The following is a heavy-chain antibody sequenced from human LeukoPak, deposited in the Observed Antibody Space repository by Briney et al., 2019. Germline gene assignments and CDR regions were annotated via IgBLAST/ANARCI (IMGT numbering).Heavy chain of an antibody. J-gene: IGHJ3*02. D-gene: IGHD3-22*01. V-gene: IGHV4-31*03. CDR3: AREIGVVVRFGAFDI. Sequence: RTSETLSLTCTVSGGSISSGGYYWSWIRQHPGKGLEWIGYIYYSGSTYYNPSLKSRVTISVDTSKNQFSLKLSSVTAADTAVYYCAREIGVVVRFGAFDIWGQRTTVTVSS. CDR1: GGSISSGGYY. CDR2: IYYSGST.